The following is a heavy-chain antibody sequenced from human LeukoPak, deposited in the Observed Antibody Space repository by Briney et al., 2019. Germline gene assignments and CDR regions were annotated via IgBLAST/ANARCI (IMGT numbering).Heavy chain of an antibody. CDR1: GFTFSTYA. Sequence: PGGSLRLSCAASGFTFSTYAMHWVRQPPGKGLEWVSAISGSSGATYHADADSVKGRFIISRDNSKNTLYLQINSLRVEDTAVYYCAKDGYNYDSSGHFDYWGQGTLVTVSS. J-gene: IGHJ4*02. CDR2: ISGSSGAT. CDR3: AKDGYNYDSSGHFDY. V-gene: IGHV3-23*01. D-gene: IGHD3-22*01.